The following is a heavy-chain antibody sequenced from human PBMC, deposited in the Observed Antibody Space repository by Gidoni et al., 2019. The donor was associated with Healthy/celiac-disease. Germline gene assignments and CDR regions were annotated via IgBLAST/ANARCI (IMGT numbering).Heavy chain of an antibody. CDR2: IKQDGSEK. CDR3: ARRKGSSSWYPYFDY. CDR1: GFTFSSYW. Sequence: EVQLVESGGGLVQPGGSLRLSCAASGFTFSSYWMSWVRQAPGRGLEWVANIKQDGSEKYYVDSVKGRFTISRDNAKNSLYLQMNSLRAEDTAVYYCARRKGSSSWYPYFDYWGQGTLVTVSS. V-gene: IGHV3-7*01. D-gene: IGHD6-13*01. J-gene: IGHJ4*02.